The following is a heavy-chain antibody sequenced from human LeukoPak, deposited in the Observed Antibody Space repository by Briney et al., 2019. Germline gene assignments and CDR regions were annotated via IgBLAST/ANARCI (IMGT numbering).Heavy chain of an antibody. CDR1: GFTFSSYW. V-gene: IGHV3-7*01. CDR2: IKQDGSEK. J-gene: IGHJ4*02. D-gene: IGHD6-13*01. CDR3: ARGGSSWYLPPYYFDY. Sequence: GGSLRLSCAASGFTFSSYWMSWVRQAPGKGLEWVANIKQDGSEKYYVDSVKGRFTIHRDNAKNSLYLQMNSLRAEDTAVYYCARGGSSWYLPPYYFDYWGQGALVTVSS.